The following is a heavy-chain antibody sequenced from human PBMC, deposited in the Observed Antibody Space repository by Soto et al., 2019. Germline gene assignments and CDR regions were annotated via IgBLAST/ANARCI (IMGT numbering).Heavy chain of an antibody. V-gene: IGHV1-8*01. CDR2: MSPKTANT. Sequence: ASLKGFRQASGYTFPPYEIKLGGQPAGKGLEWMGWMSPKTANTGYAKKFQDRVTMTRSPSISTAYMELSSLTSEDTAVYYCTGGPPNWGFDSWGQGTPVTVSS. J-gene: IGHJ5*01. CDR3: TGGPPNWGFDS. D-gene: IGHD7-27*01. CDR1: GYTFPPYE.